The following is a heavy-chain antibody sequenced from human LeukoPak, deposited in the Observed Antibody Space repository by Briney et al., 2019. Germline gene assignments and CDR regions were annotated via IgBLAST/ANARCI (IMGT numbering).Heavy chain of an antibody. CDR3: ARVNWGYYYYGMDV. CDR1: GVSIGSYY. J-gene: IGHJ6*02. V-gene: IGHV4-59*01. Sequence: SETLSLTCTVSGVSIGSYYWSWIRQPPGKGLEWIGYIYYSGRTNYNPSLKSRVTISVDTSKNQFSLKLSSVTAADTAVYYCARVNWGYYYYGMDVWGQGTTVTVSS. D-gene: IGHD7-27*01. CDR2: IYYSGRT.